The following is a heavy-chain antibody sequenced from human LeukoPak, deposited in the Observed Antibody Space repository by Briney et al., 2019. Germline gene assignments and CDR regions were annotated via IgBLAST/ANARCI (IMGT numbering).Heavy chain of an antibody. D-gene: IGHD6-13*01. Sequence: GGSLRLSCAASGFTFSDYYMSWIRQAPGKGLEWVSYISSSGSYTNYADSVKGRFTISRDNAKNSLYLQMNSLRAEDTAVYYCARVSKYSSSLFFYYWGQGTLVTVSS. CDR2: ISSSGSYT. V-gene: IGHV3-11*06. J-gene: IGHJ4*02. CDR3: ARVSKYSSSLFFYY. CDR1: GFTFSDYY.